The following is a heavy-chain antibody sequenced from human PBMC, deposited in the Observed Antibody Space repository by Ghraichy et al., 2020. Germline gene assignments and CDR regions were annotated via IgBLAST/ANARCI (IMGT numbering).Heavy chain of an antibody. CDR3: ASMAASAGTDYYYGMDV. CDR2: IYTSGST. CDR1: GGSISSYY. D-gene: IGHD6-13*01. J-gene: IGHJ6*02. V-gene: IGHV4-4*07. Sequence: SETLSLTCTVSGGSISSYYWSWIRQPAGKGLEWIGRIYTSGSTNYNPSLKSRVTMSVDTSKNQFSLKLSSVTAADTAVYYCASMAASAGTDYYYGMDVWGQGTTVTVSS.